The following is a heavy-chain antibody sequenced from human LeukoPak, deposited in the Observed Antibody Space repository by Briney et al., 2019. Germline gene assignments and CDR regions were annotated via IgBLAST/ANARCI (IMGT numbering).Heavy chain of an antibody. D-gene: IGHD3-10*01. CDR3: AGGHYGSGSYSPAD. J-gene: IGHJ4*02. Sequence: SVKVSCKASGGTFSSYAISWVRQAPGQGLEWMGGIIPIFGTANYAQKFQGRVTITADKSTSTAYMELSSLRSEDTAVYYCAGGHYGSGSYSPADWGQGTLITVSS. CDR2: IIPIFGTA. V-gene: IGHV1-69*06. CDR1: GGTFSSYA.